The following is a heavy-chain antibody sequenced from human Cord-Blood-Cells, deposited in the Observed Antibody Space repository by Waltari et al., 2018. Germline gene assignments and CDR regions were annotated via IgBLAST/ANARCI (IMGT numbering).Heavy chain of an antibody. CDR1: GFTFSSYG. J-gene: IGHJ1*01. Sequence: QVQLVESGGGVVQPGRSLRLSCAASGFTFSSYGMHWVRQAPGKGLEWVAVIWYDGSNKYYADSVKGRFTISRDNSKNTLYLQMNSLRAEDTAVYYCARQEYSSSSEYFQHWGQGTLVTVSS. CDR2: IWYDGSNK. D-gene: IGHD6-6*01. V-gene: IGHV3-33*01. CDR3: ARQEYSSSSEYFQH.